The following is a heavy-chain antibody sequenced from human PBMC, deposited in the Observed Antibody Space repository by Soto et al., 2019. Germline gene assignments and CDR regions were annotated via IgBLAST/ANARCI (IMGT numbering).Heavy chain of an antibody. J-gene: IGHJ4*02. D-gene: IGHD6-13*01. CDR2: IYHSGTT. CDR1: GGSINSNKW. CDR3: TRSTIIAAGTVFDY. V-gene: IGHV4-4*02. Sequence: SETLSLTCAVSGGSINSNKWWSWVRQPPGKGLEWIGEIYHSGTTNYNPSLKSRVTIPVDKSKNQFSLDLSSVTAADTAVYYCTRSTIIAAGTVFDYWGQGTLVTVS.